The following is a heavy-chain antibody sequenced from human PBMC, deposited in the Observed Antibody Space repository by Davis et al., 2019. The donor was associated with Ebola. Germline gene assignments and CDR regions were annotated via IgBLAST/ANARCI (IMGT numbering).Heavy chain of an antibody. CDR1: GGSFSGYY. CDR3: TRGWGMDV. Sequence: SDTLSLTCGVYGGSFSGYYWGWIRQPPGKGLEWIGEINHSGGTNYNPSLKSRVTISVDTSKNQFSLKLNYVTAADTAVYYCTRGWGMDVWGQGATVTVSS. CDR2: INHSGGT. J-gene: IGHJ6*02. V-gene: IGHV4-34*01.